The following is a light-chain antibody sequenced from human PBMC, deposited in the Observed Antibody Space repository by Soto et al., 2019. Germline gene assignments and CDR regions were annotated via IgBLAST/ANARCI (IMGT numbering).Light chain of an antibody. CDR2: QDI. V-gene: IGLV3-1*01. CDR1: ELGNKH. CDR3: QAWDRTRLV. J-gene: IGLJ3*02. Sequence: SYELTQPPSVSVSPGQTASITCSGDELGNKHVSWYQQRPGQSPMLVIYQDIKRPSGIPHRVSGSNSGNTATLTIRETQAMDEADYFCQAWDRTRLVFGGGTKLTVL.